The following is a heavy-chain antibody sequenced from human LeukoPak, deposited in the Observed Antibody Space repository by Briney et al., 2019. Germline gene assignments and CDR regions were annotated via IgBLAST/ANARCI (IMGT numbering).Heavy chain of an antibody. J-gene: IGHJ3*02. CDR1: GGSISSSSYY. D-gene: IGHD3-10*01. V-gene: IGHV4-39*07. Sequence: SETLSLTCTVSGGSISSSSYYWGWIRQPPGKGLEWIGSIYYSGSTYYNPSLKSRVTISVDTSKNQFSLKLSSVTAADTAVYYCARGMVRTLPTAFDIWGQGTMVTVSS. CDR3: ARGMVRTLPTAFDI. CDR2: IYYSGST.